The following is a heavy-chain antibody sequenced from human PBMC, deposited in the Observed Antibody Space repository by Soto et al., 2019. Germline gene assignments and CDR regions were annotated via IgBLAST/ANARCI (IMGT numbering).Heavy chain of an antibody. V-gene: IGHV4-59*12. J-gene: IGHJ5*01. CDR1: GGSISSYY. Sequence: SETLSLTCTVSGGSISSYYWTWIRQPPGKGLEWIGYIYYSGSTYYNPSLKSRVTISVDTSKNQFSLKLSSVTAADTAVYYCARSIDSWGQGTLVTVSS. CDR3: ARSIDS. CDR2: IYYSGST.